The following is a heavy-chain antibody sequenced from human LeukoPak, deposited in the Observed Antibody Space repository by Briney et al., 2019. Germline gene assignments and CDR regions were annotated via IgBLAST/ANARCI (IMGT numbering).Heavy chain of an antibody. CDR2: LNSDGSVT. J-gene: IGHJ4*02. V-gene: IGHV3-74*01. Sequence: GGSLRLSCAASGFTFSLYWMHWVRQTPGKGLVWVSRLNSDGSVTTYADSVKGRFTISRDNAKNTLYLQMNNLKAQDTGLYYCVREYCGGDCYTDFWGQGTLVTVSS. CDR1: GFTFSLYW. D-gene: IGHD2-21*02. CDR3: VREYCGGDCYTDF.